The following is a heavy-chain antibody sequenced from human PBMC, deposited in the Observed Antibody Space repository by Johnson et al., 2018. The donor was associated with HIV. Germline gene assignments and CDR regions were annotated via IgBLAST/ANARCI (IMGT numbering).Heavy chain of an antibody. Sequence: VQLVESGGGLVQPGGSLRLSCAASGFTVSSNYMSWVRQAPGKGLEWVSVIYSGGSTYYADSVKGRFTISRDNSKNTLYLQIKSLRAEDTAVYYCARVVVLPATGAFDIWGQGTMVTVSS. CDR1: GFTVSSNY. CDR2: IYSGGST. D-gene: IGHD2-21*02. V-gene: IGHV3-66*01. CDR3: ARVVVLPATGAFDI. J-gene: IGHJ3*02.